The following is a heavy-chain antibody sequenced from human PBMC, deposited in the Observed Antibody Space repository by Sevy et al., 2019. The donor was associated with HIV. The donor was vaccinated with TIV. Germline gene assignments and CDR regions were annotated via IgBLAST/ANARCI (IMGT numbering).Heavy chain of an antibody. J-gene: IGHJ4*02. CDR1: GFTFSSYG. D-gene: IGHD3-22*01. Sequence: GGSLRLSCAASGFTFSSYGMHWVRQAPGKGLEWVAVISYDGSNKYYADSVKGRFTISRDNSKNTLYLQMNSLRAEDKAVYYCARILQDDSSGYYNAVDYWGQGTLVTVSS. V-gene: IGHV3-30*03. CDR3: ARILQDDSSGYYNAVDY. CDR2: ISYDGSNK.